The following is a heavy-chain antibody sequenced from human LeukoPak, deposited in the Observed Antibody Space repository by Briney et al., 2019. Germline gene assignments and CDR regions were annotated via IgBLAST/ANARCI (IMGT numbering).Heavy chain of an antibody. D-gene: IGHD6-13*01. CDR2: VSSGSHHK. Sequence: GGSLRLSCAGSGFTFSRFSMIWVRQAPGKGLEWVASVSSGSHHKYHADSVKGRFTVSRDNDKNSLFLQMNSLRAEDTALYYCATRLTADSYEASDIWGQGTMVTVSS. J-gene: IGHJ3*02. V-gene: IGHV3-21*06. CDR3: ATRLTADSYEASDI. CDR1: GFTFSRFS.